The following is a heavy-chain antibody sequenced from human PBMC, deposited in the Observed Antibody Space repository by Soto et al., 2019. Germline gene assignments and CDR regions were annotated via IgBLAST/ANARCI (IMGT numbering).Heavy chain of an antibody. V-gene: IGHV1-2*04. CDR1: GYTFTGYY. D-gene: IGHD3-3*01. J-gene: IGHJ6*02. CDR2: INPNSGGT. Sequence: QVQLVQSGAEVKKPGASVKVSCKASGYTFTGYYMHWVRQAPGQGREWMGWINPNSGGTNYAQKVQGWNTLTRDTSISTAYMELSRLNSDDTAVYYCARSRGTDYDFWSGYPKSNYYYGMDVWGQGTTVTVSS. CDR3: ARSRGTDYDFWSGYPKSNYYYGMDV.